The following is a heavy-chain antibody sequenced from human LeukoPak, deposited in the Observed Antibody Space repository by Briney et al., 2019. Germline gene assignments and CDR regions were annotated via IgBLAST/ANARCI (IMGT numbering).Heavy chain of an antibody. D-gene: IGHD5-24*01. CDR3: ARNREMATDIHCFDP. CDR1: GGSFSGYY. Sequence: SETLSLTCAVYGGSFSGYYWSWIRQPPGKGLEWIGEINHSGSTNYNPSLKSRVTISVDTSKNQFSLKLSSMTAADTAIYYCARNREMATDIHCFDPWGQGTLVTVSS. CDR2: INHSGST. V-gene: IGHV4-34*01. J-gene: IGHJ5*02.